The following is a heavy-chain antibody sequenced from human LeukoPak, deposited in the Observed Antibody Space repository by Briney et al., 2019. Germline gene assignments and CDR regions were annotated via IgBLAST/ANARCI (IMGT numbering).Heavy chain of an antibody. CDR2: INPSGGST. CDR3: ARGPIIVVVPAAMFDFDY. V-gene: IGHV1-46*01. Sequence: ASVKVSCKASGYTFTSYYMHWVRQAPGQGLEWMGIINPSGGSTSYAQKFQGRVTMTRDTSTSTVYTELSSLRSEDTAVYYCARGPIIVVVPAAMFDFDYWGQGTLVTVSS. D-gene: IGHD2-2*01. J-gene: IGHJ4*02. CDR1: GYTFTSYY.